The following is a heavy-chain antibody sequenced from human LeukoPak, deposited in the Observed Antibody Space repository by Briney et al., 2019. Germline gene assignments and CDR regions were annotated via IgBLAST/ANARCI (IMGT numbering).Heavy chain of an antibody. Sequence: GASLQISCKGSGYSFTSYWIGWVRQMPGKGLEWMGIIYPGDSDTRYIPSFQGQVTISADKSISTAYLQWSSLKASDTAMYYCARSSSSYVTSLDSWGRGTLVTVSS. D-gene: IGHD6-13*01. CDR3: ARSSSSYVTSLDS. CDR2: IYPGDSDT. CDR1: GYSFTSYW. V-gene: IGHV5-51*01. J-gene: IGHJ4*02.